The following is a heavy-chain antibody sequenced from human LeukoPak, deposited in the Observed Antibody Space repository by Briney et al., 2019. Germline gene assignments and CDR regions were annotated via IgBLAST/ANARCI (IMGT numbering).Heavy chain of an antibody. CDR1: GFTFNSYW. J-gene: IGHJ5*02. Sequence: GGSLRLSCAASGFTFNSYWMYWVRQAPGRGLEWVASIKEDGSERYYVDSVKGRFTISRDNAKNSLYLQMYSLRAEDTAVYYCARDSGWHRFDPWGQGTLVTVSS. V-gene: IGHV3-7*01. CDR2: IKEDGSER. CDR3: ARDSGWHRFDP. D-gene: IGHD3-10*01.